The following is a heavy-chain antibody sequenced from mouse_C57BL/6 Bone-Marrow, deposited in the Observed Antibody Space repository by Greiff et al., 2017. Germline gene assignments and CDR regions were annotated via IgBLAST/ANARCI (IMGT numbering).Heavy chain of an antibody. J-gene: IGHJ1*03. CDR3: ARGRTGTRWYFDV. CDR1: GYTITNTY. V-gene: IGHV14-3*01. CDR2: IDPTNGST. D-gene: IGHD4-1*01. Sequence: VQLQQSVAELVRPGASVKLSCTASGYTITNTYMHWVKQRPEQGLEWIGMIDPTNGSTKYAPKFQGKATLTADTSSSTAYMQLSSLTSEDAAIYYCARGRTGTRWYFDVWGTGTTVTVSS.